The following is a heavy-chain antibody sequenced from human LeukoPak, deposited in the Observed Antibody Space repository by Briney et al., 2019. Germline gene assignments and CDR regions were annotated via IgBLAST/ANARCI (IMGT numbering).Heavy chain of an antibody. CDR1: GFTFSSYG. CDR3: AALYSGSYYADY. CDR2: IRYDGSNK. J-gene: IGHJ4*02. D-gene: IGHD1-26*01. V-gene: IGHV3-30*02. Sequence: GGSLRLSCAASGFTFSSYGMHWVRQAPGKGLEWVAFIRYDGSNKYYADSVKGRFTISRDNSKNTLYLQMNSLRAEDTAVYYCAALYSGSYYADYWGQGTLVTVSS.